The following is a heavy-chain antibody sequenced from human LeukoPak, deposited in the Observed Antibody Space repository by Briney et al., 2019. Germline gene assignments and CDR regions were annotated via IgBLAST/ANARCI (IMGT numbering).Heavy chain of an antibody. J-gene: IGHJ4*02. Sequence: PGGSMRLSCVAYGFPFSSYWMTWVRQAPGKGLGWVANIKQDGSKKSYVDSVKGRFTISRDNAKNSLYLQMNSLRAEDTAIYYCTRVGYIDEGIDYWGQGTLVTVSS. V-gene: IGHV3-7*04. CDR3: TRVGYIDEGIDY. CDR1: GFPFSSYW. CDR2: IKQDGSKK. D-gene: IGHD5-24*01.